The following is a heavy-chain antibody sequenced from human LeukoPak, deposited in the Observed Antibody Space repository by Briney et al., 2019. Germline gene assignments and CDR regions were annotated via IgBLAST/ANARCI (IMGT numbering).Heavy chain of an antibody. Sequence: PSETLSLTCTVSGGSISSTSYYWGWIRQPPGKGLEWIGSIYYSGSTYYNPSLKSRVTISVDTSKNQFSLKLSSVTAADTAVYYCARAPYSYPVLIDYWGQGTLVTVSS. CDR3: ARAPYSYPVLIDY. D-gene: IGHD5-18*01. J-gene: IGHJ4*02. CDR2: IYYSGST. V-gene: IGHV4-39*07. CDR1: GGSISSTSYY.